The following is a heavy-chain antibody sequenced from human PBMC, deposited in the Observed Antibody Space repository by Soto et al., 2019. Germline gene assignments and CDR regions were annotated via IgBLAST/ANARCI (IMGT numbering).Heavy chain of an antibody. CDR1: RFTFSSYG. J-gene: IGHJ6*04. CDR2: IWYDGSNK. D-gene: IGHD4-17*01. CDR3: ARDAPPPVTTHCYSDV. Sequence: QVQLVESGGGVVQPGRSLRLSCAASRFTFSSYGMHWVRQAPGKGLEWVAVIWYDGSNKFYADSVKGRFTISRDNSKNTLYLERNSPRAEDTAVYYCARDAPPPVTTHCYSDVWGKGTTVTVSS. V-gene: IGHV3-33*01.